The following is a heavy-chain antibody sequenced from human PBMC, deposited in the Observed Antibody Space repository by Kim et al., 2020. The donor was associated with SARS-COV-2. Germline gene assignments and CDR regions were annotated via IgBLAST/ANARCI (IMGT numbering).Heavy chain of an antibody. V-gene: IGHV3-23*01. CDR1: GFTFSSYA. Sequence: GGSLRLSCAASGFTFSSYAMSWVRQAPGKGLEWVSAISGSGGSTYYADSVKGRFTISRDNSKNTLYLQMNSLRAEDTAVYYFAKDQRPGSNSGGYYGMDVWGQGTTVTVSS. D-gene: IGHD1-1*01. J-gene: IGHJ6*02. CDR3: AKDQRPGSNSGGYYGMDV. CDR2: ISGSGGST.